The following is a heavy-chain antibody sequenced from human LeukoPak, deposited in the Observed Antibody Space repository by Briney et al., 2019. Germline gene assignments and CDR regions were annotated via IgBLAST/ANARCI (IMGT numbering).Heavy chain of an antibody. CDR2: THHSGAT. CDR1: GVSITSNY. Sequence: SETLSLTCSVSGVSITSNYWSWIRQPPGKGLEWLGYTHHSGATSYNPSLKSRSTMSLDTSNNQFSLKLSSVTAADTAVYYCARSSGHSYGDFDYWGQGNLVTVSS. V-gene: IGHV4-59*01. J-gene: IGHJ4*02. D-gene: IGHD5-18*01. CDR3: ARSSGHSYGDFDY.